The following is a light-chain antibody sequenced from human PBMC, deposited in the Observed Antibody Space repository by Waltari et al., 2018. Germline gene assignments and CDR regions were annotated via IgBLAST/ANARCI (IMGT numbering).Light chain of an antibody. V-gene: IGKV1-8*01. CDR2: AAS. Sequence: AIWLTQYPYSLSVTTGDRITITCRASQGISSYLAWYHQKPGKAPKLLIYAASTLQSGVPSRFSGSGSGTDFTLTISCLQSEDFATYYCQQYYSYPWTFGQGTKVEIK. J-gene: IGKJ1*01. CDR3: QQYYSYPWT. CDR1: QGISSY.